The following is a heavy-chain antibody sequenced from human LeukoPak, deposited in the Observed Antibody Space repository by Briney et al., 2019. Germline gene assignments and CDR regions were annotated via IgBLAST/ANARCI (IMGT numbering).Heavy chain of an antibody. D-gene: IGHD6-13*01. CDR1: GFTFSGYG. Sequence: GRSLRLSCAASGFTFSGYGMHWVRQAPGKGLEWVAIIWYDGSNKYYAESVKGRFTISRDISKNTLYLQMNSLRAEDTAVYYCARQQDFGAFDIWGQGTMVTVSS. V-gene: IGHV3-33*01. CDR2: IWYDGSNK. CDR3: ARQQDFGAFDI. J-gene: IGHJ3*02.